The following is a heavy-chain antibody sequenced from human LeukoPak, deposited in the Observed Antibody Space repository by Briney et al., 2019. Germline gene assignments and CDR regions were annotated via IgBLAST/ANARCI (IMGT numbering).Heavy chain of an antibody. CDR1: GGSISSSSYY. D-gene: IGHD6-6*01. J-gene: IGHJ4*02. V-gene: IGHV4-39*01. CDR2: IYYSGST. CDR3: ARQYSSSFLDF. Sequence: SETLSLTCTVSGGSISSSSYYWGWIRQPPGKGLEWIGSIYYSGSTYYNPSLKSRVTISGDTSKNQFSLKLSSVTAADTAVFYCARQYSSSFLDFWGQGTLVTVSS.